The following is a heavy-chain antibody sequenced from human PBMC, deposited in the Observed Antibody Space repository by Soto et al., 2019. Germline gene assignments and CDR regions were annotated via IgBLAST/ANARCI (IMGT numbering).Heavy chain of an antibody. D-gene: IGHD1-26*01. CDR3: ARGGSLYWYFDL. V-gene: IGHV1-8*01. Sequence: ASVKVSCKASGYTFTSYDINWVRQATGQGLEWMGWMNPSSGNTGYAQKFQGRVTMTRNTSISTAYMELSSLRSEDTAVYYCARGGSLYWYFDLWGRGTLVTVSS. CDR1: GYTFTSYD. J-gene: IGHJ2*01. CDR2: MNPSSGNT.